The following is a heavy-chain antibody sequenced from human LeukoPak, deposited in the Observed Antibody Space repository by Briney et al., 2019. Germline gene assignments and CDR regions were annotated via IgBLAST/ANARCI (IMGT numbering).Heavy chain of an antibody. Sequence: GGSLRLSCAASGFTFSNAWMSWVRQAPGKGLEWVSAISGSGGSTYYADAVKGRFTISRDNSKNTLYLQMNSLRAEDTAVYYCAKDDYYDFWSGYYTPFDYWGQGTLVTVSS. J-gene: IGHJ4*02. D-gene: IGHD3-3*01. V-gene: IGHV3-23*01. CDR1: GFTFSNAW. CDR3: AKDDYYDFWSGYYTPFDY. CDR2: ISGSGGST.